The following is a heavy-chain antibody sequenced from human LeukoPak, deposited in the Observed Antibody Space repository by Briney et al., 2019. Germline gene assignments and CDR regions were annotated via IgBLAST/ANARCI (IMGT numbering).Heavy chain of an antibody. Sequence: GGSLRLSCATAGFTFSSYVMHWVRQAPGKGLVWVSRINSDGSSTSYADSVKGRFTISRDNAKNTLYLQMNSLRAEDTAVYYCARDGPTVTTVRGFDYWGQGTLVTVSS. CDR1: GFTFSSYV. CDR2: INSDGSST. J-gene: IGHJ4*02. CDR3: ARDGPTVTTVRGFDY. D-gene: IGHD4-11*01. V-gene: IGHV3-74*01.